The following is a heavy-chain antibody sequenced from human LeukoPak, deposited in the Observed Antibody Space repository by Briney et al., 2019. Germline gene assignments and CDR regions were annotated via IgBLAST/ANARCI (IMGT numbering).Heavy chain of an antibody. Sequence: PSETLSLTCTVSGGSISSYYWSWIRQPAGKGLEWIGRIYTSGSTGYNPSLKSRVTMSVDTSKNQFSLKLSSVTVADTAVYYCARVDLRAAYFDYWGQGTLVTVSS. D-gene: IGHD2-15*01. CDR2: IYTSGST. V-gene: IGHV4-4*07. CDR1: GGSISSYY. CDR3: ARVDLRAAYFDY. J-gene: IGHJ4*02.